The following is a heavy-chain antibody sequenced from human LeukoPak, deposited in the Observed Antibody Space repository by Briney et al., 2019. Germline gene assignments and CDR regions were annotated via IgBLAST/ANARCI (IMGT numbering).Heavy chain of an antibody. J-gene: IGHJ5*02. CDR1: GFTFSSYS. CDR3: SRAGFGESSKP. CDR2: ISRGSTTI. Sequence: GGSLRLSCAASGFTFSSYSMNWVRQATGKGLEWVSHISRGSTTIFYADSVKGRFTVSRDDAKNSLFLQMNSLSDEDTAVYYCSRAGFGESSKPWGQGTLVTVSS. D-gene: IGHD3-10*01. V-gene: IGHV3-48*02.